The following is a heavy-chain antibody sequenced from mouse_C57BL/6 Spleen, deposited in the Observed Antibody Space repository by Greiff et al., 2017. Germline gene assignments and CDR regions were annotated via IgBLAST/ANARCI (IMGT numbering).Heavy chain of an antibody. D-gene: IGHD3-2*01. CDR2: ISYDGSN. Sequence: EVQLQESGPGLVKPSQSLSLTCSVTGYSITSGYYWNWIRQFPGNKLEWMGYISYDGSNNYNPSLKNRISITRDTSKNQFFLKLNSVTTEDTATYYCARGETAFMDYWGQGTSVTVSS. V-gene: IGHV3-6*01. J-gene: IGHJ4*01. CDR1: GYSITSGYY. CDR3: ARGETAFMDY.